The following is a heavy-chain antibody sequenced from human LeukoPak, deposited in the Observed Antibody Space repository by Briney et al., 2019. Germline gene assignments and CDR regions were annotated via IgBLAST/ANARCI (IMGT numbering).Heavy chain of an antibody. Sequence: GESLRLSCAASGFTFSNYAVNWVRQAPGKGLEWVSAISSSGGSTYYADSVKGRFTISRDNSKNTLYLQMNSLRVEDTALYYCAKAPEGKSAYALPANWGQGTLVTVSS. CDR2: ISSSGGST. D-gene: IGHD5-12*01. J-gene: IGHJ4*02. CDR1: GFTFSNYA. V-gene: IGHV3-23*01. CDR3: AKAPEGKSAYALPAN.